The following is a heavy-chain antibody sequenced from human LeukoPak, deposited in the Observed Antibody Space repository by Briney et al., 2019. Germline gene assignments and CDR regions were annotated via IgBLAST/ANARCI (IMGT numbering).Heavy chain of an antibody. CDR2: INHSGST. CDR1: GGSFSGYY. V-gene: IGHV4-34*01. Sequence: SETLSLTCAVYGGSFSGYYWSWIRQPPGKGLEWIGEINHSGSTNYNPSLKSRVTISVDTSKNQFSLKLSSVTAADTAVYYCARDSLLAAAGSSDYWGQGTLVTVSS. D-gene: IGHD6-13*01. CDR3: ARDSLLAAAGSSDY. J-gene: IGHJ4*02.